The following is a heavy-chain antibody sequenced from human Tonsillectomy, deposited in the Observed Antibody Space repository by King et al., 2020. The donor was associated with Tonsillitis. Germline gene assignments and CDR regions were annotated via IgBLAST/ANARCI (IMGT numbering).Heavy chain of an antibody. D-gene: IGHD1-14*01. Sequence: VQLVESGGGLVQPGGSLRLSCAASGFTLSTFWMKWARQAPGKGLEWVATIKQDGSETHYADSVNGRFTISKDNAENSLFLQMNRLRVEDTAVYYCVRGAGWYFDLWGRGALVTVSS. CDR1: GFTLSTFW. CDR3: VRGAGWYFDL. J-gene: IGHJ2*01. V-gene: IGHV3-7*03. CDR2: IKQDGSET.